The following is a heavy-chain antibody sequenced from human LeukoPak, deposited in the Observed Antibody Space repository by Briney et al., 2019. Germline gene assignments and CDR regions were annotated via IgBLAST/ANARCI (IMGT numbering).Heavy chain of an antibody. CDR1: GYSFTGYY. Sequence: GASVKVSCKASGYSFTGYYIHWVRQAPGQGLEWMGWINPNSGDTKHAQKFQGRVTLTRDTSIGTASIELSSLRSDDTAVYFCAREMGVGSTFPPLNYWGRGTLVTVSS. CDR2: INPNSGDT. J-gene: IGHJ4*02. V-gene: IGHV1-2*02. CDR3: AREMGVGSTFPPLNY. D-gene: IGHD1-26*01.